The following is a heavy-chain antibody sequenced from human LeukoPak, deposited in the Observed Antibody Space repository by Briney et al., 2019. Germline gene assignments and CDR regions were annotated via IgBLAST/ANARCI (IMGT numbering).Heavy chain of an antibody. J-gene: IGHJ3*02. D-gene: IGHD6-19*01. CDR1: GFTFSSFW. Sequence: GGTLRLSCAASGFTFSSFWMTWVRQAPGKGLEWVASIKQDGSEKKYVDSVKGRFTISRDNAKNSLYLQMNSLRVEDTAIYYCPVAGTRLDASDIWGQGTLVTVSS. CDR3: PVAGTRLDASDI. V-gene: IGHV3-7*03. CDR2: IKQDGSEK.